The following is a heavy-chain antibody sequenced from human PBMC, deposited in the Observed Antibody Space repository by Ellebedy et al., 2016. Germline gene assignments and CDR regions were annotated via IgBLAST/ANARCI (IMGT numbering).Heavy chain of an antibody. CDR2: ISGGSTYI. Sequence: GESLKISCAASGFTFTEHSMHWVRQAPGRGLEWVSSISGGSTYIFYADSVKGRFTVSRDNAKNSLYLQLNSLRPDDTALYYCARVGRGITAAGTGYFDYWGQGTLVTVSS. V-gene: IGHV3-21*01. CDR1: GFTFTEHS. D-gene: IGHD6-13*01. CDR3: ARVGRGITAAGTGYFDY. J-gene: IGHJ4*02.